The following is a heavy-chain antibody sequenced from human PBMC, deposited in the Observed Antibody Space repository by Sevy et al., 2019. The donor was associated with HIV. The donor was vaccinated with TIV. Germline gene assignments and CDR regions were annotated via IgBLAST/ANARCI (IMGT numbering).Heavy chain of an antibody. V-gene: IGHV1-69*13. CDR3: ARGGGNGWYYFDY. D-gene: IGHD6-19*01. J-gene: IGHJ4*02. Sequence: ASVKVSCKASGGTFSSYGISWVRQAPGQGLEWMGGIIPILGTVNYAKKFQGRVTITADESTKTAYMELSSLRSEDTALYYCARGGGNGWYYFDYWGQETLVTVSS. CDR2: IIPILGTV. CDR1: GGTFSSYG.